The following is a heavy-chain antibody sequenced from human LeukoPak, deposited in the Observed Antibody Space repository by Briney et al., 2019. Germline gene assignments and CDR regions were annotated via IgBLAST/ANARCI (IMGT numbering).Heavy chain of an antibody. D-gene: IGHD3-3*01. CDR2: ISGSGGST. CDR1: GFTFSSYA. V-gene: IGHV3-23*01. CDR3: AKDRRFLEWLLIGSGFNY. J-gene: IGHJ4*02. Sequence: GGSLRLSCAASGFTFSSYAMSWVRQAPGKGLEWVSAISGSGGSTYYADSVKGRFTISRDNSKNTLYLQMNSLRAEDTAVYYCAKDRRFLEWLLIGSGFNYWGQRTLVTVSS.